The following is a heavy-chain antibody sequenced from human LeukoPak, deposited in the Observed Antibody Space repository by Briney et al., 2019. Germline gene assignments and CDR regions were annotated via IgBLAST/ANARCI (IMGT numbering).Heavy chain of an antibody. V-gene: IGHV4-39*01. Sequence: SETLSLTCTVSGGSISSSSYYWGWLRQPPGTGLEWIGSIYYSGSTYYNPSLKSRVTISVDTSKNQFSLKLSSVTAADTAVYYCARLPVTTLYYFDYWGQGTLVTVSS. CDR2: IYYSGST. D-gene: IGHD4-17*01. J-gene: IGHJ4*02. CDR3: ARLPVTTLYYFDY. CDR1: GGSISSSSYY.